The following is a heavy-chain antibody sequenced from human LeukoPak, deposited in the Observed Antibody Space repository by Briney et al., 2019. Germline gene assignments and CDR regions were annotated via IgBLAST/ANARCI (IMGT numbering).Heavy chain of an antibody. V-gene: IGHV4-4*02. CDR2: IYHSGST. D-gene: IGHD2-15*01. CDR1: GGSISSTNW. CDR3: ASGGTLTYYGMNV. J-gene: IGHJ6*01. Sequence: SGTLSLTCAVSGGSISSTNWWSWVRQPPGKGLEWIGEIYHSGSTNYNPSLKSRITISIDESKNQFSLKVSSVTAADTAVYYCASGGTLTYYGMNVWGQGTTVTVSS.